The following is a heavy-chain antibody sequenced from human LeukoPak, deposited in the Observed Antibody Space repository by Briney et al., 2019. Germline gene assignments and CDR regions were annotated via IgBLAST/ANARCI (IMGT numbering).Heavy chain of an antibody. Sequence: GGSLRLSCAASGFTFSSYGMHWVRQAPGKGLEWVAVIWYDGSNKYYADSVKGRFTISRDNSKNTLYLQMNSLRAEDTAVYYCARDHRHCSSTSCYDYYYYYMDVWGKGITVTVSS. CDR2: IWYDGSNK. J-gene: IGHJ6*03. V-gene: IGHV3-33*01. D-gene: IGHD2-2*01. CDR1: GFTFSSYG. CDR3: ARDHRHCSSTSCYDYYYYYMDV.